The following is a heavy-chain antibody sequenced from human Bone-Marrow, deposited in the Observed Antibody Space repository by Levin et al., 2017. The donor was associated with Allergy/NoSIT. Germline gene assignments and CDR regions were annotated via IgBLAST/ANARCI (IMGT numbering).Heavy chain of an antibody. V-gene: IGHV4-4*02. D-gene: IGHD2/OR15-2a*01. CDR1: GGSVTTTNW. CDR2: VYHRGST. J-gene: IGHJ6*02. Sequence: TPSETLSLTCVVSGGSVTTTNWWSWVRHTPGKGLEWIGQVYHRGSTNYNPSLRGRVTISLDKSKNQFSLKLTSMTATDTATYYCARVGDVSEFYYAVDVWGPGAPVTVSS. CDR3: ARVGDVSEFYYAVDV.